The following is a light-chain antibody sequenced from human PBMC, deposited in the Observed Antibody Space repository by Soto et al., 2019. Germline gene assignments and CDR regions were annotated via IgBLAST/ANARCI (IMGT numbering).Light chain of an antibody. J-gene: IGKJ1*01. CDR1: QSISSW. CDR3: QQYNSFWT. V-gene: IGKV1-5*01. CDR2: DAS. Sequence: DIQMTQSPSTLSASVGDRVTITCRASQSISSWLAWYQQKPGKAPRLLIYDASYLVRGVPSRFSGSGSGTEFTLTISVLQPDGLATYFCQQYNSFWTFGQGTKVEI.